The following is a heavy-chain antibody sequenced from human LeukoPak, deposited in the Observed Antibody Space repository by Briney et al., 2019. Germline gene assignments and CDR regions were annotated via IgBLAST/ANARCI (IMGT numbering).Heavy chain of an antibody. CDR1: HASISIYY. CDR3: ARGSDYGDY. CDR2: IYYSGST. D-gene: IGHD3-3*01. V-gene: IGHV4-59*01. J-gene: IGHJ4*02. Sequence: KPSETLSLTCTVSHASISIYYWSWIRQPPGKGLEWIGYIYYSGSTNYNPSLKGRVTMSVDTSKNQFSLRLSSVTAADTAVYYCARGSDYGDYWGQGTLVTVAS.